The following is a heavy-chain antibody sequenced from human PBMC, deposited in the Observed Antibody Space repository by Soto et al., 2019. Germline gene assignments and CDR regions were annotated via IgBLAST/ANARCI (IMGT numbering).Heavy chain of an antibody. V-gene: IGHV3-30*18. D-gene: IGHD2-2*01. CDR3: AKSSSCSSTSCYPYYYYGMDV. CDR2: ISYDGSNK. J-gene: IGHJ6*02. Sequence: GGSLRLSCAASGFTFSSYGMHWVRQAPGKGLEWVAVISYDGSNKYYAVSVKGRFTISRDNSKNTLYLQMNSLRAEDTAVYYCAKSSSCSSTSCYPYYYYGMDVWGQRTTVTVSS. CDR1: GFTFSSYG.